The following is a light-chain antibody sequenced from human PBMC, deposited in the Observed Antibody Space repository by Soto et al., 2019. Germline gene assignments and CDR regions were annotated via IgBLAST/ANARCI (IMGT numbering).Light chain of an antibody. CDR1: SSHVVGYNN. CDR3: SSYAGSNNVI. J-gene: IGLJ2*01. CDR2: EVT. Sequence: QSALTQPPSASGSPGQSVTISCTGTSSHVVGYNNVSWYQQHPGKAPKLMMYEVTKRPSGVPDCCSGSKSGNTASLTVSGLQDEDEADSYCSSYAGSNNVIFGGGTKLAVL. V-gene: IGLV2-8*01.